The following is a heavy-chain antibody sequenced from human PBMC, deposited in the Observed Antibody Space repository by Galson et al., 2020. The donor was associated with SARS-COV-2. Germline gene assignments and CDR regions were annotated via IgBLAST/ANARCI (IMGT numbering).Heavy chain of an antibody. CDR3: ARGPGYYDCWSGYVGYYMDV. CDR1: GRPISSYY. J-gene: IGHJ6*03. CDR2: IYYSGNT. Sequence: SETLSLTCTVSGRPISSYYWRWPRQPPGKGLEWLGYIYYSGNTNHNPSLKSRVTKSVNTPKNQFSLKLKSVTASDTAVYYCARGPGYYDCWSGYVGYYMDVWGKGTTVTVSS. D-gene: IGHD3-3*01. V-gene: IGHV4-59*01.